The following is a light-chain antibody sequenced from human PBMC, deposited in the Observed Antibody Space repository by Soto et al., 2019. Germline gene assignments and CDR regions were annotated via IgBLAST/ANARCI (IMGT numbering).Light chain of an antibody. CDR1: QSVTSSY. J-gene: IGKJ2*01. Sequence: EIVLTQSPGTLSLSPGERATLSCRARQSVTSSYLAWYQQKPGQAPRLLIYGASSRATRIPDRFSGSGAGTDFTLTISSLEPEDFAVYYCQQYDTSPYTFGQGTKLEIK. CDR3: QQYDTSPYT. V-gene: IGKV3-20*01. CDR2: GAS.